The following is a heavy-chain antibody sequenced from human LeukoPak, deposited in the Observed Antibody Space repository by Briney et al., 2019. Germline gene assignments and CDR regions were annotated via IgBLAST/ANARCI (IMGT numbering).Heavy chain of an antibody. CDR1: GFTFSSYS. CDR2: ISSSSYTR. Sequence: GGSLRLSRAASGFTFSSYSMNWVRQAPGKGLEWVSYISSSSYTRYYADSVKGRFTISRDNAKNSLYLQMNSLRAEDTAVYYCAREHGETTFDAFDIWGQGTMVTVSS. CDR3: AREHGETTFDAFDI. J-gene: IGHJ3*02. D-gene: IGHD1-7*01. V-gene: IGHV3-48*01.